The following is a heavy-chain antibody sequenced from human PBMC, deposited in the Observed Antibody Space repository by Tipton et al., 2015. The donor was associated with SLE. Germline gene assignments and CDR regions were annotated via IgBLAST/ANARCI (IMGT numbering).Heavy chain of an antibody. V-gene: IGHV3-30*04. CDR3: ARSISGVVTPFDY. CDR2: VSYDGSNK. CDR1: GFTFSSYS. D-gene: IGHD3-3*01. J-gene: IGHJ4*02. Sequence: SLRLSCAASGFTFSSYSMTWVRQAPGKGLEWVAVVSYDGSNKFYADSVKGRFIISRDNSKNTLYLQMHSLRTGDTAVYYCARSISGVVTPFDYWGQGTLVTVSS.